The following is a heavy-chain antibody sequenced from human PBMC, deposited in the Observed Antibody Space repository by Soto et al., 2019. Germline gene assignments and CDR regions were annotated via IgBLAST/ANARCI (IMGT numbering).Heavy chain of an antibody. J-gene: IGHJ4*02. CDR1: GGSISSGDYY. V-gene: IGHV4-30-4*01. CDR2: IYYSGGT. Sequence: SETLSLTCTVSGGSISSGDYYWSWIRQPPGKGLEWIGYIYYSGGTYYNPSLKSRVTISVDTSKNQFSLKLSSVTAADTAVYYCARDRSVDTGGYFDYWGQGTLVTVSS. D-gene: IGHD5-18*01. CDR3: ARDRSVDTGGYFDY.